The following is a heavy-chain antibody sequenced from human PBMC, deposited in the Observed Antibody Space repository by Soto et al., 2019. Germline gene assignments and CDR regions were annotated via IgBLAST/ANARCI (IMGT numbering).Heavy chain of an antibody. V-gene: IGHV4-59*08. Sequence: QVQLQESGPGLVKPSETLSLTCIVSGGSISNYYWSWIRQPPGKGLEWIGYIYYSGSTNYNPSLTSRVTISVHPSKNQLSLKLSSVTAADTAVYYCARHRYSYGVYYFDYWGQGTLVTVSS. D-gene: IGHD5-18*01. J-gene: IGHJ4*02. CDR1: GGSISNYY. CDR2: IYYSGST. CDR3: ARHRYSYGVYYFDY.